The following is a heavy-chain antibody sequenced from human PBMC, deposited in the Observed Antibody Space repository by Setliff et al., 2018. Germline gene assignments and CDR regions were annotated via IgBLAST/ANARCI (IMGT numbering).Heavy chain of an antibody. V-gene: IGHV1-69*13. Sequence: SVKVSCKTSGGTFTNYGFSWVRQAPGQGLEWMGGIIPTLRGPGNYAQKFQGRVTITADESTSTVFMELSSLTSEDTAVHYCARLPARRRYYYYMDVWGGGTTVTVSS. J-gene: IGHJ6*03. CDR1: GGTFTNYG. CDR3: ARLPARRRYYYYMDV. CDR2: IIPTLRGPG. D-gene: IGHD6-6*01.